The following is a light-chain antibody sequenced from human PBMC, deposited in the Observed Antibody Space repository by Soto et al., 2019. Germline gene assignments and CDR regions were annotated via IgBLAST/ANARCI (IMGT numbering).Light chain of an antibody. CDR3: QQYGSSIT. J-gene: IGKJ5*01. CDR2: GAS. Sequence: EVVMTQSPGTLSLSPGERATLSCRASQSVSSSYLAWYQQKPGQAPRVLIYGASSRATGIPDRFSGSGSGTDFTLTINRLEPEDFAVYYCQQYGSSITLGQGTRLEIK. CDR1: QSVSSSY. V-gene: IGKV3-20*01.